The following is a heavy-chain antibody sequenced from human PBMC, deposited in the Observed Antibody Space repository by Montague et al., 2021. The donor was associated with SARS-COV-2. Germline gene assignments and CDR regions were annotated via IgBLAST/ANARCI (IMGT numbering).Heavy chain of an antibody. CDR3: TSGREGNYNVMDV. J-gene: IGHJ6*02. Sequence: CAISGDSVYSNSVAWSWIRQSPSRGLEWLGRRYYRSKWYNDYAVXVRGRVTINPDTSKNQFSLQLNSVTPEDTAIYYCTSGREGNYNVMDVWGQGTTVTVSS. D-gene: IGHD1-1*01. V-gene: IGHV6-1*01. CDR2: RYYRSKWYN. CDR1: GDSVYSNSVA.